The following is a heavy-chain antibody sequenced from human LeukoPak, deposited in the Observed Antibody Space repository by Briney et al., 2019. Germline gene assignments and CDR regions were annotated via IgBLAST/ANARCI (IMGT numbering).Heavy chain of an antibody. CDR2: IYFSGST. V-gene: IGHV4-59*01. Sequence: SETLSLTCTVSGGSISSYYWSWSRQCPGKGLEWIGHIYFSGSTNYNPSLKSRVTISIDTSKNQFSLKLSSVTAADTALYYCARNYDNSGYTAFGYWGRGTLVTVSS. J-gene: IGHJ4*02. D-gene: IGHD3-22*01. CDR1: GGSISSYY. CDR3: ARNYDNSGYTAFGY.